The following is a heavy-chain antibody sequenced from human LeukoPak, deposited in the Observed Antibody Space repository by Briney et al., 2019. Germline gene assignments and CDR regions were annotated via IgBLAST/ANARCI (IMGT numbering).Heavy chain of an antibody. J-gene: IGHJ4*02. CDR3: ARVTSSSRYSFDY. CDR2: ISSGSSYI. D-gene: IGHD6-13*01. Sequence: PGGSLRLSCAVSGFSISSYCWNWVRQAPGKGLEWVSSISSGSSYISYADSVKGRFTISRDNAKNSLYLQMNSLRAGDTAVYYCARVTSSSRYSFDYLGQGTLVTVSS. CDR1: GFSISSYC. V-gene: IGHV3-21*01.